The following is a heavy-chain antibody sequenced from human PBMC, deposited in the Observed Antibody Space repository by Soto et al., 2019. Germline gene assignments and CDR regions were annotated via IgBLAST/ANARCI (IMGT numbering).Heavy chain of an antibody. Sequence: PSETLSLTCTVSGGSIGSSSYYWGWIRQPPGKGLEWIGSIYYSGSTYYNPSLKSRVTISVDTSKNQFSLKLSSVTAADTAVYYCARLVDSSGYSDYWGQGTLVTVSS. V-gene: IGHV4-39*01. J-gene: IGHJ4*02. CDR3: ARLVDSSGYSDY. CDR1: GGSIGSSSYY. D-gene: IGHD3-22*01. CDR2: IYYSGST.